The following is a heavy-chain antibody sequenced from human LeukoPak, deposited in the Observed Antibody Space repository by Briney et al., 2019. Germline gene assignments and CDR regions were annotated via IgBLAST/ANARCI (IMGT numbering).Heavy chain of an antibody. CDR1: GASINAFY. Sequence: PSETLSLTCTVSGASINAFYWSRIRQPPGEGLEWIGYIYSNGYTNYNPSLKSRVTMSVDTSKNQFSLNLRSVTAADTAVYYCSRDTGYCSSGSCYPLYWGQGTLVTVSS. CDR2: IYSNGYT. CDR3: SRDTGYCSSGSCYPLY. D-gene: IGHD2-15*01. V-gene: IGHV4-59*01. J-gene: IGHJ4*02.